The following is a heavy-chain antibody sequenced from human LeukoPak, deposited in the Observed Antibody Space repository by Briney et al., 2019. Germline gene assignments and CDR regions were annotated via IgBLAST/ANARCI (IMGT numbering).Heavy chain of an antibody. D-gene: IGHD6-13*01. CDR3: AKAVGSISWSFDY. CDR1: GFTFSSYG. J-gene: IGHJ4*02. CDR2: MSYDGSDK. V-gene: IGHV3-30*18. Sequence: PGGSLRLSCAASGFTFSSYGMHWVRQAPGKELEWVALMSYDGSDKSYADSVKGRFTISRDNSKSTLYLQMDSLRGDDAAVYYCAKAVGSISWSFDYWGQGTLVTVSS.